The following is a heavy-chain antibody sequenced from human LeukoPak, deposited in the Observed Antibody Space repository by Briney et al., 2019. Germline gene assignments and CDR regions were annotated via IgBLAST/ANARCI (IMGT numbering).Heavy chain of an antibody. J-gene: IGHJ5*02. Sequence: SETLSLTCTVSGGSISSYYWSWIRQPPGKGLEWIGYIYYSGSTNYNPSLKSRVTISVDTSKNQFSLKLSSVTTADTAVYYCARLKVPPLGNWNDGWFDPWGQGTLVTVSS. V-gene: IGHV4-59*08. CDR1: GGSISSYY. CDR2: IYYSGST. CDR3: ARLKVPPLGNWNDGWFDP. D-gene: IGHD1-1*01.